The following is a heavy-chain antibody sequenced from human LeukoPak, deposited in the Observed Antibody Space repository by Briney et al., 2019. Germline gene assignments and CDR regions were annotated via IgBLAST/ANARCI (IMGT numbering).Heavy chain of an antibody. D-gene: IGHD6-19*01. V-gene: IGHV3-9*01. Sequence: GGSLRLSCAASGFTFDDYAMHWVRQAPGKGLEWVSGISWNSGSIGYADSVKGRFTISRDNAKNSLYLQMNSLRAEDTALYYCAKASISSGWYGDAFDIWGQGTMVTVSS. CDR1: GFTFDDYA. CDR3: AKASISSGWYGDAFDI. CDR2: ISWNSGSI. J-gene: IGHJ3*02.